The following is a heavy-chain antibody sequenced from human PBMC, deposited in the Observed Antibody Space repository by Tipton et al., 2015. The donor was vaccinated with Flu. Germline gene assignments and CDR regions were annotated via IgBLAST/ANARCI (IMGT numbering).Heavy chain of an antibody. CDR3: ARVAREGSGWYDY. CDR1: GFTFSSYA. CDR2: ISSNGGST. D-gene: IGHD6-19*01. J-gene: IGHJ4*02. V-gene: IGHV3-64*01. Sequence: SLRLSCAASGFTFSSYAMHWVRQAPGKGLEYVSAISSNGGSTYYANSVKGRFTISRDNSKNTLYLQMGSLRAEDMAVYYCARVAREGSGWYDYWGQGTLVTVSS.